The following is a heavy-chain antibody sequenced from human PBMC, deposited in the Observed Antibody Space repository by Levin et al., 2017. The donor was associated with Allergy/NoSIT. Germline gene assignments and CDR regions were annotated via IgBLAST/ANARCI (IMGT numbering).Heavy chain of an antibody. CDR3: ARGSYCGGDCRDWYFDL. CDR2: IYYSGST. Sequence: SETLSLTCTVSGGSISSYYWSWIRQPPGKGLEWIGYIYYSGSTNYNPSLKSRVTISVDTSKNQFSLKLSSVTAADTAVYYCARGSYCGGDCRDWYFDLWGRGTLVTVSS. CDR1: GGSISSYY. D-gene: IGHD2-21*02. V-gene: IGHV4-59*01. J-gene: IGHJ2*01.